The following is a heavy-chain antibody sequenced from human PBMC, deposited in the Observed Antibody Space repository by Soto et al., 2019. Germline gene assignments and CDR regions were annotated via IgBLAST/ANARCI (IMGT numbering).Heavy chain of an antibody. Sequence: ASVKVSCKASGYTFISYGLTWVRQAPGQGLEWMGWISGYNRDTNHAQKFQGRATMTRDTSTSTAYMELRSLTPDDTAVYYCARAARAQGDCDYWGQGTLVTVSS. CDR3: ARAARAQGDCDY. CDR1: GYTFISYG. CDR2: ISGYNRDT. D-gene: IGHD3-10*01. J-gene: IGHJ4*02. V-gene: IGHV1-18*01.